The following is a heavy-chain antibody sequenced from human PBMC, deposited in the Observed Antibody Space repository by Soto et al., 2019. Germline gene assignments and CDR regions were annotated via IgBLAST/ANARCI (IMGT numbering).Heavy chain of an antibody. Sequence: PGGSLRLSCAASGFTVSSNYMSWVRQAPGKGLEWVSVIYSGGSTYYADSVKGRFTISRDNSKNTLYLQMNSLRAEDTAVYYCAIPLVYCSGGSCYSGDAFDIWGQGTMVTVSS. CDR1: GFTVSSNY. CDR3: AIPLVYCSGGSCYSGDAFDI. D-gene: IGHD2-15*01. CDR2: IYSGGST. J-gene: IGHJ3*02. V-gene: IGHV3-66*01.